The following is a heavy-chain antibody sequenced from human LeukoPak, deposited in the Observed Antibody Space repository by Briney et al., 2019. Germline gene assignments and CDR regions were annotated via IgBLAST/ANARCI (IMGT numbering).Heavy chain of an antibody. CDR1: GASMSNSF. D-gene: IGHD2-15*01. CDR2: IYSSGRT. CDR3: ARAPAGCGGTCSFDY. Sequence: PSETLSLTCTVSGASMSNSFWSWIGQPAGKGLEWIGRIYSSGRTNYNPSLKSRVTLSIDTSNNQFSLKLTSVTAADTALYYCARAPAGCGGTCSFDYWGQGTLVTVSS. V-gene: IGHV4-4*07. J-gene: IGHJ4*02.